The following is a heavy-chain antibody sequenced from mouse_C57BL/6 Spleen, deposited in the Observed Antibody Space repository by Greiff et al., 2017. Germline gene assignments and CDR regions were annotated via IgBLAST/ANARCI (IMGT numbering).Heavy chain of an antibody. Sequence: DVKLVESGAELVRPGSSVKMSCKTSGYTFTRYGINWVKQRPGQGLEWIGYLYIGNGYPEYNEKFKGKATLTSDTSSSTAYMQLSSLTSYDSAIYFCARGGKWLPYYAMDYWGQGTSVTVSS. V-gene: IGHV1-58*01. CDR1: GYTFTRYG. D-gene: IGHD2-2*01. J-gene: IGHJ4*01. CDR2: LYIGNGYP. CDR3: ARGGKWLPYYAMDY.